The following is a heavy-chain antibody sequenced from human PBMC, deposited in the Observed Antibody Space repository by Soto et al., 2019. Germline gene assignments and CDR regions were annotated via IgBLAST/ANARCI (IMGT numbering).Heavy chain of an antibody. V-gene: IGHV4-59*01. CDR3: ARVRYDILTAYSYYFDY. CDR1: GGSIRSES. J-gene: IGHJ4*02. CDR2: IYYSGST. Sequence: SETLALTCTVSGGSIRSESWSWIRQPPGKGLEWIAYIYYSGSTNYNPSLKSRVTISVGTSKIQLSLKLSSVTAADTAVYYCARVRYDILTAYSYYFDYWGQGTLVTVSS. D-gene: IGHD3-9*01.